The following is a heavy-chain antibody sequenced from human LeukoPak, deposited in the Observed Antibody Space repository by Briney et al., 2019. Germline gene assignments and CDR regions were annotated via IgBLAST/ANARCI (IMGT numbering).Heavy chain of an antibody. CDR2: IYYSGST. V-gene: IGHV4-59*01. J-gene: IGHJ5*02. D-gene: IGHD3-3*01. CDR3: ARDSHHDFWSGPSGWFDP. CDR1: GGSISSYY. Sequence: SETLSLTCTVSGGSISSYYWSWIRQPPGKGLEWIGYIYYSGSTNYNPSLKSRVTISVDTSKNQFSLKLSSVTAADTAVYYCARDSHHDFWSGPSGWFDPWGQGTLVTVSS.